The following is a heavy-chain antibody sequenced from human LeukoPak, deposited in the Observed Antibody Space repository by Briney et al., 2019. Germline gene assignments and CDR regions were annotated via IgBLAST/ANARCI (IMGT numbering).Heavy chain of an antibody. J-gene: IGHJ4*02. CDR1: GFTFSKYG. V-gene: IGHV3-30*02. CDR3: TKIAVRGPDY. D-gene: IGHD3-10*01. CDR2: MRYDGTKE. Sequence: PGGSLRLSCAASGFTFSKYGMHWVRQAPGKGLEWVSFMRYDGTKEYYADSVKGRFTISRDNSKDTIYLHMTNLTLDDTAMYYCTKIAVRGPDYWGQGTRVTVSS.